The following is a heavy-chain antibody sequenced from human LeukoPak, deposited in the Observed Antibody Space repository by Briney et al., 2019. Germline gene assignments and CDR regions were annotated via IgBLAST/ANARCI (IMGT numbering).Heavy chain of an antibody. CDR2: INPSGGST. Sequence: ASVKVSCKASGYTFTSYYMHWVRQAPGQGLEWMGIINPSGGSTSYAQKFQGRVTMTRDTSTSTVYMELSSLRSEDTAVYYCARDSHRLYCSSTSRYEVVEDYYYGMDVWGQGTTVTVSS. D-gene: IGHD2-2*01. J-gene: IGHJ6*02. V-gene: IGHV1-46*01. CDR1: GYTFTSYY. CDR3: ARDSHRLYCSSTSRYEVVEDYYYGMDV.